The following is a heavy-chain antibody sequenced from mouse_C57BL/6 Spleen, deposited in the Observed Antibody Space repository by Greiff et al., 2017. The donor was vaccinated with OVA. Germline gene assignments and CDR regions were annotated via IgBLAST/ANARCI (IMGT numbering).Heavy chain of an antibody. CDR1: GYSFTDYN. J-gene: IGHJ3*01. D-gene: IGHD1-1*01. V-gene: IGHV1-39*01. CDR3: ARGYYGSSYQFAY. CDR2: INPNYGTT. Sequence: EVKLVESGPELVKPGASVKISCKASGYSFTDYNMNWVKQSNGKSLEWIGVINPNYGTTSYNQKFKGKATLTVDQSSSTAYMQLNSLTSEDSAVYYCARGYYGSSYQFAYWGQGTLVTVSA.